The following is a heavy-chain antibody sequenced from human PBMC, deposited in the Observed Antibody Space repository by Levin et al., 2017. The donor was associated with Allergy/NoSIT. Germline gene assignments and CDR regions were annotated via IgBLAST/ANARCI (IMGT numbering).Heavy chain of an antibody. D-gene: IGHD1-1*01. CDR2: ISPDGRDI. CDR1: GFTFSGHW. CDR3: TRGGSNYNIDY. V-gene: IGHV3-74*01. Sequence: GESLKISCEASGFTFSGHWMHWVRQAPGKGLVWVSHISPDGRDISYADSVKGRFTMSRDNAKKTLYLQLNSLRAEDPAVYYCTRGGSNYNIDYWGQGILVTVSS. J-gene: IGHJ4*02.